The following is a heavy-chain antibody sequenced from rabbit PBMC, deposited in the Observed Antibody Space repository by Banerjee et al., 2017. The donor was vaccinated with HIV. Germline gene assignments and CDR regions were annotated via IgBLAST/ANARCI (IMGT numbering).Heavy chain of an antibody. D-gene: IGHD7-1*01. V-gene: IGHV1S45*01. J-gene: IGHJ3*01. CDR2: IYTGSGTI. CDR3: AREGYGDGTGDYDL. CDR1: GFSFSSTYY. Sequence: QEQLVESGGGLVQPEGSLTLTCTASGFSFSSTYYMCWVRQAPGKGLEWIGCIYTGSGTIYYASWAKGRFTISKTSSTTVTLQMTSLTAADTATYFCAREGYGDGTGDYDLWGQGTLVTVS.